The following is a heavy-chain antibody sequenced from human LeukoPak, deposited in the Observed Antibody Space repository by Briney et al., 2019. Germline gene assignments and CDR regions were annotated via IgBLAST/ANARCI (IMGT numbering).Heavy chain of an antibody. J-gene: IGHJ4*02. V-gene: IGHV1-46*01. Sequence: ASVKVSCKASGYTFTSYYMHWVRQAPGQGLEWMGIINPSGGSTSYAQKFQGRVTMTRNTSIGTAYMELSSLRSEDTAIYYCVRVPPGTTIYAYWGQGTLVTVSS. D-gene: IGHD1-14*01. CDR2: INPSGGST. CDR1: GYTFTSYY. CDR3: VRVPPGTTIYAY.